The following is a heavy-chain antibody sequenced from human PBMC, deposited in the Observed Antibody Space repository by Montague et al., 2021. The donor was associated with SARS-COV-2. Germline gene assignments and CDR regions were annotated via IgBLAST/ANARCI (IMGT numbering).Heavy chain of an antibody. CDR3: ARDKVYGSGRGPREGRYYYYDGMDV. V-gene: IGHV4-31*03. J-gene: IGHJ6*02. Sequence: TLSLTCTVSGGSISSGGYYWSWIRQHPGKGLEWIGYIYYSGSTYYNPSLKSRVTISVDTSKNQFSLKLSSVTAADTAVYYCARDKVYGSGRGPREGRYYYYDGMDVGGQGTTVTVSS. D-gene: IGHD3-10*01. CDR2: IYYSGST. CDR1: GGSISSGGYY.